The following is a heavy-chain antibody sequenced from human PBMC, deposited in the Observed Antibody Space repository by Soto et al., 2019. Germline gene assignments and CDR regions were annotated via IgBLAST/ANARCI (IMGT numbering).Heavy chain of an antibody. Sequence: EVQLLESGGGLVQPGGSLRLSCAASGITFSNYAMSWVRQAPGKGLEWVSTISGTGASTYYTDSVKGRFTISRDNSENTLYMQMNSLRAEDTAVYYCANRYGDSDYWGQGTLVTVSS. CDR1: GITFSNYA. J-gene: IGHJ4*02. D-gene: IGHD4-17*01. CDR3: ANRYGDSDY. CDR2: ISGTGAST. V-gene: IGHV3-23*01.